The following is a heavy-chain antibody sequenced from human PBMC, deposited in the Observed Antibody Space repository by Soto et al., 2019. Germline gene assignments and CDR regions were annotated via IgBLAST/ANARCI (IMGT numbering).Heavy chain of an antibody. Sequence: PTLLNPTQTLTLTCTFSGFSLSTSGVCVSWIRQPPGKALEWLARIDWDDDKYYNTSLKTRVTISKDTSKNQVVLTMTNMDPVDTATYYCARGKTYYDILTGYSPLYFDYWGQGTLVTVS. V-gene: IGHV2-70*11. CDR3: ARGKTYYDILTGYSPLYFDY. CDR1: GFSLSTSGVC. J-gene: IGHJ4*02. D-gene: IGHD3-9*01. CDR2: IDWDDDK.